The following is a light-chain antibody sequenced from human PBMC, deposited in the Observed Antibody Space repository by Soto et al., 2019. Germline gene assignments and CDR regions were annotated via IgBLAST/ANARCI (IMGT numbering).Light chain of an antibody. J-gene: IGKJ4*02. Sequence: DIQMTQSPSTLSASVGDTVTMSCRASQAINTYVNWYQLKPGEAPKLLIYTTSTLQAGVPSRFSGSVSGTDFTLTITGLHPEDFATYSCQQTFNSPPTFARGTKVDIK. CDR2: TTS. CDR1: QAINTY. CDR3: QQTFNSPPT. V-gene: IGKV1-39*01.